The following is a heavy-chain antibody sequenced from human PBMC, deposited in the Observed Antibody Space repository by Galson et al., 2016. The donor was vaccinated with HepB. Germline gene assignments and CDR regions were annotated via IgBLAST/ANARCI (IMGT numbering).Heavy chain of an antibody. D-gene: IGHD4-17*01. J-gene: IGHJ6*03. Sequence: PALVNPTQTLTLTCTFSGFSLSTSGVGVGWIRQPPGKALEWLALIYWDDDKRYSPSLKSRLTITKDTSKNQVVLTMTNMDPGDTATYYCAHSSPDYGDYSDDYYWGGWGKGATVTVSS. CDR2: IYWDDDK. V-gene: IGHV2-5*02. CDR1: GFSLSTSGVG. CDR3: AHSSPDYGDYSDDYYWGG.